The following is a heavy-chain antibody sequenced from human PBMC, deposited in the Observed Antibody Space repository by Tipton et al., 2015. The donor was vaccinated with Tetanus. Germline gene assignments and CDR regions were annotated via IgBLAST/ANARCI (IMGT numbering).Heavy chain of an antibody. V-gene: IGHV1-69*01. CDR1: GGTFSSYA. CDR3: AGRPNDYYGSGSPTGPIDY. CDR2: IIPIFGTA. D-gene: IGHD3-10*01. Sequence: QSGPEVKKPGSSVKVSCKASGGTFSSYAISWVRQAPGQGLEWMGGIIPIFGTANYAQKFQGRVTITADESTSTAYMELSSLRSEDTAVYYCAGRPNDYYGSGSPTGPIDYWGQGTLVTVSS. J-gene: IGHJ4*02.